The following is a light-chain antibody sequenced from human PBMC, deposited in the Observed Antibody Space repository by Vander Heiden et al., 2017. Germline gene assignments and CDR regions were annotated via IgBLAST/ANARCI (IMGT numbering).Light chain of an antibody. CDR2: DDN. J-gene: IGLJ3*02. CDR3: QVWATSSDHPV. Sequence: YVLTQSPSLSVAPGQTARTTCAGNYMGSDSIHKYQQKPGQAPVLVIYDDNDRPSGIPERFSGSKSGNTATLSISRVEAGDEADYFCQVWATSSDHPVFGGGAKLTVL. V-gene: IGLV3-21*02. CDR1: YMGSDS.